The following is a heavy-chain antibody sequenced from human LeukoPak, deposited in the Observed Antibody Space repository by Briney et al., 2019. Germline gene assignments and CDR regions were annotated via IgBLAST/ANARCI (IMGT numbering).Heavy chain of an antibody. CDR2: MNQDGAKK. V-gene: IGHV3-7*01. CDR3: ARGTNNDY. J-gene: IGHJ4*02. Sequence: PGGSLRLSCAASGFTLSSYWMSWVRQVPGKGLEWVAYMNQDGAKKSYVDSVKGRFTISRDSAKSSLSLQMNSLRAEDTAVYYCARGTNNDYWGQGTLVTVSS. CDR1: GFTLSSYW.